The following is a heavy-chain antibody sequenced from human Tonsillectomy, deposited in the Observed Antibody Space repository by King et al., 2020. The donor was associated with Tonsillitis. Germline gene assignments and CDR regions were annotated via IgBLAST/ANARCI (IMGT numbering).Heavy chain of an antibody. CDR3: ARTEWLARNNWFDP. J-gene: IGHJ5*02. Sequence: QLVQSGAEVKKPGASVKVSCKASGYTFTGYYMHWVRQAPGQGLEWMGWINPNSGATNPAQKFQGRVTMTRDTSIGTDYMELSRLRSDDTAVYYCARTEWLARNNWFDPWGQGTLVTVSS. D-gene: IGHD6-19*01. CDR2: INPNSGAT. V-gene: IGHV1-2*02. CDR1: GYTFTGYY.